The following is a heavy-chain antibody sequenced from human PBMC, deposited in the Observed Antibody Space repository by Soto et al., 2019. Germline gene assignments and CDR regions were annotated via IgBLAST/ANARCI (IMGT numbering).Heavy chain of an antibody. CDR1: GYTFTSYD. Sequence: ASVKVSCKASGYTFTSYDINWVRQATGQGLEWMGWMNPNSGNTGYAQKFQGRVTMTRNTSISTAYMELSSLRSEDTAVYYCARGWLRHIPYYYYMDVWGKGTTVTVSS. CDR2: MNPNSGNT. CDR3: ARGWLRHIPYYYYMDV. J-gene: IGHJ6*03. V-gene: IGHV1-8*01. D-gene: IGHD5-12*01.